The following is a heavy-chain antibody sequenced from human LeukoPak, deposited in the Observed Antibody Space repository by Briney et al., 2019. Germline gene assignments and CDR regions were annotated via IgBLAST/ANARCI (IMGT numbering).Heavy chain of an antibody. Sequence: PGGSLRLSCAVSGFTVSNNFMNWVRQAPGKGLEWVSVTHSDGTTYFADSVQGRFTISGDNSKNTLYLQMNSLRDEDTAVYYCARPSSLDGSRRYYIDYWGQGTLVTVSS. CDR3: ARPSSLDGSRRYYIDY. CDR2: THSDGTT. CDR1: GFTVSNNF. V-gene: IGHV3-66*01. J-gene: IGHJ4*02. D-gene: IGHD3-10*01.